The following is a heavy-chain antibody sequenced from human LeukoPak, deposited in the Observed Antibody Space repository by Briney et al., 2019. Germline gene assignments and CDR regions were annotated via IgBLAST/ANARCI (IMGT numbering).Heavy chain of an antibody. Sequence: PSETLSLTCAVYGGSFSSYYWSWIRQPPGKGLEWIGEINHSGSTNYNPSLKSRVTISVDTSKNQFSLKLSSVTAADTAVYYCARRTGGDFPFDYWGQGDLVTVSS. CDR1: GGSFSSYY. J-gene: IGHJ4*02. CDR2: INHSGST. CDR3: ARRTGGDFPFDY. D-gene: IGHD3-16*01. V-gene: IGHV4-34*01.